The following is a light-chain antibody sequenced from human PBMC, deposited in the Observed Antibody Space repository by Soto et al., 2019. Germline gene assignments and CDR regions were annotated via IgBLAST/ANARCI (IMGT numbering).Light chain of an antibody. J-gene: IGLJ1*01. Sequence: QSALTQPASVSGSPGQSITISCTGTSNDVGGYNYVSWYQQHPGKAPKLMIYDVSYRPSGVSNRFSGSKSANTASLTISGLQTEDESDYYCSSYTGSSTYVFGTGTKVTVL. V-gene: IGLV2-14*03. CDR2: DVS. CDR1: SNDVGGYNY. CDR3: SSYTGSSTYV.